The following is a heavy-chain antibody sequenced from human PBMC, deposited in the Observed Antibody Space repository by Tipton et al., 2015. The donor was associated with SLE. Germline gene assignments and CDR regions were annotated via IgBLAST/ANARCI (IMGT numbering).Heavy chain of an antibody. CDR3: ARHQPVYDFWSGRGWFDH. CDR1: GGSISSGRYY. D-gene: IGHD3-3*01. V-gene: IGHV4-61*09. Sequence: TLSLTCTVSGGSISSGRYYWSWIRQPAGKGLEWIGYIYTSGSTNYNPSLKSRVTISVDTSKNQFSLKLSSVTAADTAVYYCARHQPVYDFWSGRGWFDHWGQGTLVTVSS. CDR2: IYTSGST. J-gene: IGHJ5*01.